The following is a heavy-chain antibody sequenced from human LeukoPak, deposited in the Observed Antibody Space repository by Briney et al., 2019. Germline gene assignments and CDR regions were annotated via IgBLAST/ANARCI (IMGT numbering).Heavy chain of an antibody. J-gene: IGHJ4*02. CDR1: GASISSSSYF. Sequence: SQTLSLTCTVSGASISSSSYFWGWIRQPPGKGLEYIGSVYYSGRTYYNPSLKSRVTISLDTSKNQFSLRLTSVTAADTAVYYCARDRADDSRGYYNFRASSYFDYWGQGTLVTVSS. V-gene: IGHV4-39*02. CDR3: ARDRADDSRGYYNFRASSYFDY. CDR2: VYYSGRT. D-gene: IGHD3-22*01.